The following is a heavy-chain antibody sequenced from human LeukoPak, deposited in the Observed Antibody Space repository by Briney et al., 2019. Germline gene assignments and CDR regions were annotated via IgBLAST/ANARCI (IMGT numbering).Heavy chain of an antibody. Sequence: PSETLSLTCTVSGGSISSGDYYWSWIRQPPGKGLEWIGYIYYSGSTNYNPSLKSRVTISVDTSKNQFSLKLTSVTAADTAVYYCARSGCSSTSCYGFDIWGQGTMVTVSS. J-gene: IGHJ3*02. CDR3: ARSGCSSTSCYGFDI. CDR1: GGSISSGDYY. V-gene: IGHV4-61*08. CDR2: IYYSGST. D-gene: IGHD2-2*01.